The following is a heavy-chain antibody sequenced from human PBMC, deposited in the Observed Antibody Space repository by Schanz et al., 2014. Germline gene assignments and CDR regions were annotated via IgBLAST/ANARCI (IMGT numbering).Heavy chain of an antibody. D-gene: IGHD3-3*01. CDR1: GYTFTTYA. CDR2: INTGSVDT. CDR3: ARDRRFFDRDDLYYFDS. Sequence: QVQLVQSGAEVKKPGASVRVSCKASGYTFTTYAMSWVRQAPGQGLEWMGWINTGSVDTKYSQNFQGRVTITRDTSTSTAYMALTDLRSDDTAVYYCARDRRFFDRDDLYYFDSWGQGTLVTVSS. V-gene: IGHV1-18*01. J-gene: IGHJ4*02.